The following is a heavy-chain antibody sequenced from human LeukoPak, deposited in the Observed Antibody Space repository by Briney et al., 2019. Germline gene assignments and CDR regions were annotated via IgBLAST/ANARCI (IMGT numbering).Heavy chain of an antibody. CDR1: GFTVSSNY. CDR2: IYRGGST. V-gene: IGHV3-53*01. D-gene: IGHD6-19*01. Sequence: GGSLRLSCAASGFTVSSNYMSWVRQAPGKGLEWVSVIYRGGSTYYADSVKGRFTISRDNSKNTVSLQMNSLRGEDTAVYYCARDRITVAGTFFDYWGQGTLVTVSS. CDR3: ARDRITVAGTFFDY. J-gene: IGHJ4*02.